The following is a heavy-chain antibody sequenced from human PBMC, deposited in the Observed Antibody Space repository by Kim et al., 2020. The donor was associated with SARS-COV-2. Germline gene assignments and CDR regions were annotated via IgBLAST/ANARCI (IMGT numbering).Heavy chain of an antibody. CDR1: GFSVRNHY. J-gene: IGHJ4*02. D-gene: IGHD3-3*01. Sequence: GGSLSLSCAGSGFSVRNHYMTWVRQPPGKGLNWVSVIYVGDATLYADSVKGRFTISRDNSKNTLYLQMNSLRPEDTAVYYCAKDDDLGFWHWGQGTLVTVSS. CDR3: AKDDDLGFWH. V-gene: IGHV3-53*05. CDR2: IYVGDAT.